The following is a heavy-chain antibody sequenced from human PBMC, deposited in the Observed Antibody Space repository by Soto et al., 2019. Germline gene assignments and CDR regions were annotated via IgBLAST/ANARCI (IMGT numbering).Heavy chain of an antibody. J-gene: IGHJ4*02. CDR1: GGSFSGYY. Sequence: QVQLHQWGAGLLKPSETLSLTCAVYGGSFSGYYWSWIRQPPGKGLEWIGEINHSGSTNYNPSLKSRVTISVDTSKNQFSLNLSSVTAADTAVYHCAREGAYRAARRIDYWGQGTLVTVSS. CDR2: INHSGST. D-gene: IGHD6-6*01. CDR3: AREGAYRAARRIDY. V-gene: IGHV4-34*01.